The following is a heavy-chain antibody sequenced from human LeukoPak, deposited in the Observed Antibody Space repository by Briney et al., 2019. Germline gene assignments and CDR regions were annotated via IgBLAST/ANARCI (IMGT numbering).Heavy chain of an antibody. CDR1: GFTFSSYS. CDR3: ASYSAPTSGELFDY. J-gene: IGHJ4*02. V-gene: IGHV3-48*01. CDR2: ISSSSSAI. D-gene: IGHD1-26*01. Sequence: GGSLRLSCAASGFTFSSYSMNWVRQAPGKGLEWVSYISSSSSAIYYADSVKGRFTISRDNAKNSLYLQMNSLSAEDTAVYYCASYSAPTSGELFDYWGQGTLVTVSS.